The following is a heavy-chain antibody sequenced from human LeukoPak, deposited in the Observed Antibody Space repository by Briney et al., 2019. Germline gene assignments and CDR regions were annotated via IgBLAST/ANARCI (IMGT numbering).Heavy chain of an antibody. J-gene: IGHJ4*02. V-gene: IGHV1-46*01. CDR1: GYTFTSYY. Sequence: ASVKVSCKASGYTFTSYYMHWVRQAPGQGLEWMGIINPSGGSTSYAQKFQGRVTMTTDTSTSTAYMELRSLRSDDTAVYYCARAVVLYYFDYWGQGTLVTVSS. D-gene: IGHD4-23*01. CDR3: ARAVVLYYFDY. CDR2: INPSGGST.